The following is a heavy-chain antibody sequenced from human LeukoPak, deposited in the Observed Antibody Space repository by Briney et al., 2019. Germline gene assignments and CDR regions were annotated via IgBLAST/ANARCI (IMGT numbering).Heavy chain of an antibody. CDR3: ARSADGYCSSTSCYLAFDI. V-gene: IGHV1-69*13. D-gene: IGHD2-2*01. Sequence: ASVKVSCKASGGTFSSYAISWVRQAPGQGLEWMGGIIPIFGTANYAQKFQGRVTITADESTSTAYMELSSLRSEDTAVYYCARSADGYCSSTSCYLAFDIWGQGTMVTVSS. CDR1: GGTFSSYA. J-gene: IGHJ3*02. CDR2: IIPIFGTA.